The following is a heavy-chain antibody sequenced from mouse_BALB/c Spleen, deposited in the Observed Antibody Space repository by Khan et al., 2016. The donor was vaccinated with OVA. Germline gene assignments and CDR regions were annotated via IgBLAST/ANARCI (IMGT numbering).Heavy chain of an antibody. J-gene: IGHJ3*01. CDR3: ARAFYNGAWFAY. D-gene: IGHD1-3*01. V-gene: IGHV2-9*02. CDR2: IWAGGST. CDR1: GFSLSNYG. Sequence: QVQLKESGPGLVAPSQTLSITCTVSGFSLSNYGVHWVRQPPGKGLEWLGVIWAGGSTNHNSALMSRLNISQDNSKSQVFLKMYSLQTNDTAMYYCARAFYNGAWFAYWGQGTLVTVSA.